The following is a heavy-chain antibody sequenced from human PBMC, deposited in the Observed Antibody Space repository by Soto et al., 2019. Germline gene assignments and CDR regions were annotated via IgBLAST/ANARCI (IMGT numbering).Heavy chain of an antibody. Sequence: ASVKVSCKASGGTFSSYAISWVRQAPGQGLEWMGGIIPIFGTANYAQKFQGRVTITADESTSTAYMELSSLRSEDTAVYYCATPLPHYRSGGSCYGAFDIWGQGTMVTVSS. J-gene: IGHJ3*02. CDR3: ATPLPHYRSGGSCYGAFDI. D-gene: IGHD2-15*01. CDR2: IIPIFGTA. V-gene: IGHV1-69*13. CDR1: GGTFSSYA.